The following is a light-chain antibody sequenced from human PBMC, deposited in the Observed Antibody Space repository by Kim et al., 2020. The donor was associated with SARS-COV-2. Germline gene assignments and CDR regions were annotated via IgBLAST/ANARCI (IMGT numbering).Light chain of an antibody. V-gene: IGKV2-30*01. Sequence: PASNSCRSRQSLVYGDGNIYLDWCQQGRGLPRRGLIYKVSYRDSGVPDRFSGSGSGTDFTLQISRVEADVVGVYYCMQGTHWPFTFGPGTKVDIK. CDR1: QSLVYGDGNIY. CDR2: KVS. J-gene: IGKJ3*01. CDR3: MQGTHWPFT.